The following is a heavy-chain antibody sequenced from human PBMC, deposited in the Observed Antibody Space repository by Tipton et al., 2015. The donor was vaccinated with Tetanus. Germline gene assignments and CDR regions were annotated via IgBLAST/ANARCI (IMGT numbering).Heavy chain of an antibody. CDR2: ISSSSSTI. CDR1: GFTFSSYS. V-gene: IGHV3-48*01. Sequence: GSLRLSCAASGFTFSSYSMNWVRQAPGKGLEWVSYISSSSSTIYYADSVKGRFTISRDNAKNSLYLQMNSLRAEDTAVYYCARDLSCYTCSRYYYYYGMDVWGQGTTVTVSS. D-gene: IGHD2-2*02. CDR3: ARDLSCYTCSRYYYYYGMDV. J-gene: IGHJ6*02.